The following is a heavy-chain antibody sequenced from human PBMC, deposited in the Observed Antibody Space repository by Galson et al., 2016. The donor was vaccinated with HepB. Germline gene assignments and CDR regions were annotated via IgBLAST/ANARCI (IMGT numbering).Heavy chain of an antibody. V-gene: IGHV3-33*01. CDR3: ASEAPILAPTLDY. Sequence: SLRLSCAASGFTFSRNGMHWVRQAPGKGLAWVAVIWYDGSNKYHADSVKGRFTISRDNSKNTLYLQMNSLRAEDTAVYYCASEAPILAPTLDYWGQGTLVTVSS. D-gene: IGHD2/OR15-2a*01. J-gene: IGHJ4*02. CDR2: IWYDGSNK. CDR1: GFTFSRNG.